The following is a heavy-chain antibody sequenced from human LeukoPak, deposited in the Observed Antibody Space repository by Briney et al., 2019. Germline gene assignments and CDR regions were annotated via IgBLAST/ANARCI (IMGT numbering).Heavy chain of an antibody. CDR3: ARAGDSSGYYSDGAFDI. V-gene: IGHV1-69*06. D-gene: IGHD3-22*01. CDR1: GGTFSSYA. Sequence: SVTVPCKASGGTFSSYAISWVRQAPGQGLEWMGRIIPIFGTANYAQKFQGRVTITADKSTSTAYMELSSLRSEDTAVYYCARAGDSSGYYSDGAFDIWGQGTMVTVSS. CDR2: IIPIFGTA. J-gene: IGHJ3*02.